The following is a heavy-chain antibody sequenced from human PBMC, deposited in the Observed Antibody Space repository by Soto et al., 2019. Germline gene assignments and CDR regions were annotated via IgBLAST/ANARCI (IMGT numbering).Heavy chain of an antibody. CDR1: GYSFTSYA. D-gene: IGHD4-17*01. CDR2: ISAYNGNT. Sequence: GASVKVSCKASGYSFTSYAIKWVRQAPGQGLEWMGWISAYNGNTNYAQKLQGRVTMTTDTSTSTAYMELRSLRSDDTAVYYCAREVTTNYYYYYMDVWGKGTTGTVSS. V-gene: IGHV1-18*01. CDR3: AREVTTNYYYYYMDV. J-gene: IGHJ6*03.